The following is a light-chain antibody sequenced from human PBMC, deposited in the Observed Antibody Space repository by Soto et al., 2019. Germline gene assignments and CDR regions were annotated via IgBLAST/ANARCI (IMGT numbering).Light chain of an antibody. CDR1: QSVSSGY. CDR3: YQYGSSPYT. V-gene: IGKV3-20*01. Sequence: EIVLTQSPGTLSFSPGQRATLSCRATQSVSSGYLAWYQKKPGQAPRLLIYAASNRANGIPDRFSGSGSGTDFTLTISGLEPEDFAVYYCYQYGSSPYTFGQGNKLEIK. CDR2: AAS. J-gene: IGKJ2*01.